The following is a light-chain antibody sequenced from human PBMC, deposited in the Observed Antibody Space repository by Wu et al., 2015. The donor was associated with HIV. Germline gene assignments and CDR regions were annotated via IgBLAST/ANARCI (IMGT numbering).Light chain of an antibody. J-gene: IGKJ1*01. CDR2: GVS. CDR1: QAIVSSS. CDR3: QQYGDSPPT. Sequence: IVLTQSPGTLSLSPGKRATLSCRASQAIVSSSLAWYQHKPGQSPRLLIYGVSSRAIDIPDRFTGSGSGTDFTLTIDRLEPDDFVLYFCQQYGDSPPTFGQGTTVEI. V-gene: IGKV3-20*01.